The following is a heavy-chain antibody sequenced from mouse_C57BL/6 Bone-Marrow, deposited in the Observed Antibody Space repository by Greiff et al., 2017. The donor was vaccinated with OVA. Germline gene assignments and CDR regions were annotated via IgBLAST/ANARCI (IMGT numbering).Heavy chain of an antibody. CDR3: AKYYYGSSPYFDY. CDR2: INPNNGGT. Sequence: VQLQPSGPELVKPGASVKISCKASGYTFTDYYMNWVKQSHGKSLEWIGDINPNNGGTSYNQKFKGKATLTVDKSSSTAYMELRSLTSEDSAVYYCAKYYYGSSPYFDYWGQGTTLTVSS. V-gene: IGHV1-26*01. J-gene: IGHJ2*01. D-gene: IGHD1-1*01. CDR1: GYTFTDYY.